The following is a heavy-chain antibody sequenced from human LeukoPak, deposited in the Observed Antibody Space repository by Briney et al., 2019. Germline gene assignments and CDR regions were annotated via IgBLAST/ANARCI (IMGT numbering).Heavy chain of an antibody. CDR2: ISADTHNT. V-gene: IGHV1-18*01. J-gene: IGHJ4*02. CDR1: GYTFGTYG. D-gene: IGHD3-10*01. Sequence: GASVKVSCKASGYTFGTYGITWVRQAPGQGLEWMGWISADTHNTIYAQNLQARVTMTTDTSTTTAYMELRSLTSDDTAVYYCARGAWAQVTFTYWGQGTLVTVSS. CDR3: ARGAWAQVTFTY.